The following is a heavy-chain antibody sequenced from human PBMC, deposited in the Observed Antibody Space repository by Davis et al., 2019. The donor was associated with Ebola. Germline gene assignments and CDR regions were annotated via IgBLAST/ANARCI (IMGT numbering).Heavy chain of an antibody. J-gene: IGHJ6*02. V-gene: IGHV4-39*01. Sequence: PSETLSLTCTVSGGSISSSSYYWGWIRQPPGKGLEWIGSIYYSGSTYYNPSLKSRVTISVDTSKNQFSLKLSSVTAADTAVYYCARGNYDSSGTHYYYYGMDVWGQGTTVTVSS. CDR1: GGSISSSSYY. D-gene: IGHD3-22*01. CDR3: ARGNYDSSGTHYYYYGMDV. CDR2: IYYSGST.